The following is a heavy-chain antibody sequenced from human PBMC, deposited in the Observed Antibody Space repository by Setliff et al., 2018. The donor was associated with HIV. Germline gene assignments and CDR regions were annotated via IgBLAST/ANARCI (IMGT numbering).Heavy chain of an antibody. CDR2: IYSSGTT. D-gene: IGHD2-15*01. J-gene: IGHJ3*02. V-gene: IGHV4-4*09. CDR3: AREHCSGGSCNGFDI. CDR1: GVTISDHY. Sequence: SETLSLTCFVSGVTISDHYWGWIRQPPGKGLEWIGYIYSSGTTQYNPSVESRVTMSLDTSRDQFSLNLRSVTAADTAMYYCAREHCSGGSCNGFDIWGQGTMVTV.